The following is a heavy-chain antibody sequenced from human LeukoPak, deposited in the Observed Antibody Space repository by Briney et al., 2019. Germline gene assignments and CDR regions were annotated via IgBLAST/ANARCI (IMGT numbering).Heavy chain of an antibody. CDR3: ARDYYGSGSYYPSSFDY. D-gene: IGHD3-10*01. Sequence: GGSLRLSCAASGFTFSSYSMNWVRQAPGKGLEWVSSISSSSSYIYYADSVKGRFTISRDNAKNSLYLQMNSLRAEDTAVYYCARDYYGSGSYYPSSFDYWGQGALVTVSS. CDR1: GFTFSSYS. J-gene: IGHJ4*02. CDR2: ISSSSSYI. V-gene: IGHV3-21*01.